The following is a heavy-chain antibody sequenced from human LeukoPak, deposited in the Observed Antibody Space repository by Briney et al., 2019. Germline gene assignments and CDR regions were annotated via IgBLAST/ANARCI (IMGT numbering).Heavy chain of an antibody. CDR2: ISFDGRNR. J-gene: IGHJ4*02. D-gene: IGHD6-13*01. Sequence: GGSLRLSCAASGFTFSSYAMRWVRQAPGKGLEWVALISFDGRNRYYADSVKGRFTISRDNSKSTLYVQMNSLRAEDTAVYYCVRPRGIAAAGIFGAFDYWGQGILVTVSS. CDR1: GFTFSSYA. V-gene: IGHV3-30*04. CDR3: VRPRGIAAAGIFGAFDY.